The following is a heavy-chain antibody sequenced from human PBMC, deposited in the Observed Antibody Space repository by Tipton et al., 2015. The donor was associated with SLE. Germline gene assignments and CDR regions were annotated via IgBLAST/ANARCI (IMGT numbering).Heavy chain of an antibody. CDR1: GFTFSSYE. D-gene: IGHD5-12*01. CDR2: ISSSGSTI. V-gene: IGHV3-48*03. CDR3: AMRGYGDKSKYYYYYYGMDV. J-gene: IGHJ6*02. Sequence: GSLRLSCAASGFTFSSYEMNWVRQAPGKGLEWVSYISSSGSTIYYADSVKGRFTISRDNAKNSLYLQMNSLRAEDTAVYYCAMRGYGDKSKYYYYYYGMDVWGQGTTVTVSS.